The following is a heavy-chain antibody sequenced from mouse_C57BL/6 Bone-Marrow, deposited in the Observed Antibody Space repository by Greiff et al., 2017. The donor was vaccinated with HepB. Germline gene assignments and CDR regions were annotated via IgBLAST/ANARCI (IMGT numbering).Heavy chain of an antibody. Sequence: QVQLKESGAELVKPGASVKMSCKASGYTFTTYPIEWMKQNHGKSLEWIGNFHPYNDDTKYNEKFKGKATLTVEKSSSTVYLELRRLASDDSAVYYCARGKMDYLYYFDYWGQGTTLTVAS. CDR2: FHPYNDDT. CDR1: GYTFTTYP. D-gene: IGHD2-4*01. V-gene: IGHV1-47*01. CDR3: ARGKMDYLYYFDY. J-gene: IGHJ2*01.